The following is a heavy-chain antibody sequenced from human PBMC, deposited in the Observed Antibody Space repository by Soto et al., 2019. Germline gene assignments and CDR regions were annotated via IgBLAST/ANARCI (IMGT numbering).Heavy chain of an antibody. D-gene: IGHD2-2*02. CDR2: INAGNGNT. V-gene: IGHV1-3*01. Sequence: ASVKVSCKASGYTFTSYAMHWVRQAPGQRLEWMGWINAGNGNTKYSQRFQGRVTITRDTSASTAYMELSSLRSEDTAVYYCAREIGAPRGDCSSTSCYNNYYYCGMDVWGQGTTGTFSS. CDR3: AREIGAPRGDCSSTSCYNNYYYCGMDV. CDR1: GYTFTSYA. J-gene: IGHJ6*02.